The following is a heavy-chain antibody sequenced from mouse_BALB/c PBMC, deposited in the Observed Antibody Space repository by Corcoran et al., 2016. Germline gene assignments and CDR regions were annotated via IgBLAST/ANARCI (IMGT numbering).Heavy chain of an antibody. CDR1: GYSFTSYY. D-gene: IGHD2-10*02. CDR3: ARVYVNYAMDY. Sequence: QVQLQQSGPELVKPGASVKISCKASGYSFTSYYIHWVKQRPGQGLEWIGWIFPGSGNTKYNEKFKGKATLTADTSSSTAYMQLSILTSEDSAFYFCARVYVNYAMDYWGQGTSVTVSS. CDR2: IFPGSGNT. J-gene: IGHJ4*01. V-gene: IGHV1-66*01.